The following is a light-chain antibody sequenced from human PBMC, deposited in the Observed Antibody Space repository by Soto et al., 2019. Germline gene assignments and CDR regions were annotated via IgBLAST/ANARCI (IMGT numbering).Light chain of an antibody. CDR1: QTVASN. CDR2: GAS. CDR3: QQYHNGPPPYT. V-gene: IGKV3-15*01. Sequence: EIVMTQSPVTLSVSPGERATLSCRASQTVASNVAWYQQKPGQDPRLLIHGASTRATGVSARFSGSGSGTEITLTISSLQSEDFAVYYCQQYHNGPPPYTFGQGTKLQIK. J-gene: IGKJ2*01.